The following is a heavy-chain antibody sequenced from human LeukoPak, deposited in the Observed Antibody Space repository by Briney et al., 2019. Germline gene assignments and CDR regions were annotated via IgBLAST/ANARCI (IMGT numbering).Heavy chain of an antibody. D-gene: IGHD2-15*01. V-gene: IGHV1-46*01. CDR3: ARVGGGRAGYYFDY. J-gene: IGHJ4*02. Sequence: ASVKVSCKASGYTFTSYSMHWVRQAPGQGLEWMGIINLSGGSTTHAQKFQGRVTMTRDMSTSAVYMELSSLRSEDTAVYYCARVGGGRAGYYFDYWGQGTLVTVSS. CDR1: GYTFTSYS. CDR2: INLSGGST.